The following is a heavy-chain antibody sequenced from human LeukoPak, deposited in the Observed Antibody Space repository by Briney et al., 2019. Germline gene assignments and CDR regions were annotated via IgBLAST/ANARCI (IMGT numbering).Heavy chain of an antibody. CDR3: ARGNRQLAYYGSGSRLPYDY. CDR1: GGSFSGFY. CDR2: YNHFGST. J-gene: IGHJ4*02. D-gene: IGHD3-10*01. Sequence: SETLSLTCAVSGGSFSGFYWSWIRQSPGKGLGWIGEYNHFGSTNYNPSLNNRVTISVDKSKNQFSLTLSSVTAADTAVYYCARGNRQLAYYGSGSRLPYDYWGQGSLVTVSS. V-gene: IGHV4-34*01.